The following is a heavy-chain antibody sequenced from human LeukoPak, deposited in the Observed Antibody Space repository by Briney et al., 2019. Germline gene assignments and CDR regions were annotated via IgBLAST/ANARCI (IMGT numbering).Heavy chain of an antibody. CDR1: GYTFTDNY. V-gene: IGHV1-2*02. J-gene: IGHJ5*02. CDR2: INPNSGGT. CDR3: ARGRGSYRFDP. D-gene: IGHD3-16*02. Sequence: ASVKVSCKAPGYTFTDNYMHWVRQAPGQGLEWMGWINPNSGGTKYALQFQGRVTMTRDTSISTAYLELSRLRSDDTAVYYCARGRGSYRFDPWGQGTLVTVSS.